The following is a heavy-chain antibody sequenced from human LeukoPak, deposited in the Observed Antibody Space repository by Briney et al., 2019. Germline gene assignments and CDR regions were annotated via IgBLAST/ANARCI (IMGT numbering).Heavy chain of an antibody. CDR2: IYYSGST. Sequence: SETLSLTCTVSGGSISNYYWSWIRQPPGKGLEWIGYIYYSGSTNYNPSLKSRVTISVDTSKNQFSLKLRSVTAADTAVYYCARVTGYTIEDYFDYWGQGTLVTVSS. CDR1: GGSISNYY. D-gene: IGHD3-9*01. CDR3: ARVTGYTIEDYFDY. J-gene: IGHJ4*02. V-gene: IGHV4-59*01.